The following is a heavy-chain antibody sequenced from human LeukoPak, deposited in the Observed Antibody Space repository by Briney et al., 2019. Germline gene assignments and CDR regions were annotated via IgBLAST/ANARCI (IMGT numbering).Heavy chain of an antibody. J-gene: IGHJ4*02. Sequence: GGSLRLSCAASGFTFSSYAMSWVRQAPGKGLEWVSAISGSGGSTCYADSVKGRFTISRDNSKNTLYLQMNSLRAEDTAVYYCAKAGGGLEYYFDYWGQGTLVTVSS. CDR2: ISGSGGST. CDR3: AKAGGGLEYYFDY. V-gene: IGHV3-23*01. CDR1: GFTFSSYA. D-gene: IGHD3-3*01.